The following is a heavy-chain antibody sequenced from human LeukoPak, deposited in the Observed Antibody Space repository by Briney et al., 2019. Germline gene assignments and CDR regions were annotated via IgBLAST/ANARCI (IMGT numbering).Heavy chain of an antibody. V-gene: IGHV3-23*01. CDR2: ITPSGDGT. CDR3: ARVGIGRYSFDS. CDR1: GFTFSSRG. J-gene: IGHJ4*02. D-gene: IGHD1-26*01. Sequence: GGSLRLSCAASGFTFSSRGMSWVRQAPGKGLEWVSSITPSGDGTYYAASVKGRFTISRDNARNTLYLEMNSLRAEDTAVYYCARVGIGRYSFDSWGQGTLVTVSS.